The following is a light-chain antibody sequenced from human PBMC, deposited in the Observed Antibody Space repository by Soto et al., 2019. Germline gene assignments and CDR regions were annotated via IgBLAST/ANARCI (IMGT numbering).Light chain of an antibody. CDR3: QQYNNWPPT. V-gene: IGKV1-9*01. CDR2: AAS. J-gene: IGKJ5*01. Sequence: DIQLTQSPSFLSASVGDRVTITCRASQGISSYLAWYQQKPGKAPKLLIYAASTLQSGVPSRFSGSGSGTEFTLTISSLQSEDFAVYYCQQYNNWPPTFGQGTRLEI. CDR1: QGISSY.